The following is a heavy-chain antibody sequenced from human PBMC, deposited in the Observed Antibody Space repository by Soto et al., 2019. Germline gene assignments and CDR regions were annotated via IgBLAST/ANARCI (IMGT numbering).Heavy chain of an antibody. J-gene: IGHJ4*02. CDR3: ASSGPDRYCSGGSCYSGYFDY. CDR1: GYTFISYF. D-gene: IGHD2-15*01. V-gene: IGHV1-46*03. CDR2: IHPSGGST. Sequence: ASVTVSCKASGYTFISYFMHWVRQAPTQGLEWMSIIHPSGGSTGYAQKFQGRVTMTRDTSTSTVYLELSSLRPEDTAVYYCASSGPDRYCSGGSCYSGYFDYWGQGTLVTVSS.